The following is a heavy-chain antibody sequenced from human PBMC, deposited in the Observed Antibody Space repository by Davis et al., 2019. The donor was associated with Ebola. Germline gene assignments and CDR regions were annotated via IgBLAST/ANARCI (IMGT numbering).Heavy chain of an antibody. CDR1: GYTFGEHA. V-gene: IGHV3-49*04. Sequence: GGSLRLSCTGSGYTFGEHAMHWVRQAPGKGLEWVGFIRTQTFDATAQYAASVRGRFTISRDDSKNIIYLKMSSMNTEDTAIYYGTRVRDSRGYYYGAMAYWGQGTVVTVSS. CDR3: TRVRDSRGYYYGAMAY. D-gene: IGHD3-22*01. J-gene: IGHJ4*02. CDR2: IRTQTFDATA.